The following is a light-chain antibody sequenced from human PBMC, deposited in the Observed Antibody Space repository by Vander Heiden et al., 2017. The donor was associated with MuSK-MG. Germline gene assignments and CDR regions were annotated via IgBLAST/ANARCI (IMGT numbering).Light chain of an antibody. CDR2: DVS. J-gene: IGKJ4*01. CDR1: QSVSSTY. V-gene: IGKV3-20*01. Sequence: EMVLTQSPGTLSLSPGERVTLSCRASQSVSSTYLAWYQQKPAQAPRLLIYDVSSRATGIPDRFSGSGSGTDFTLTISRLEPEDFAVYYCQQYGTSPGLTFGGGTKVEIK. CDR3: QQYGTSPGLT.